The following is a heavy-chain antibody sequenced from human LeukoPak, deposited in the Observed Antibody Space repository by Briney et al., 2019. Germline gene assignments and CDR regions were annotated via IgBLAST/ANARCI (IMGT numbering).Heavy chain of an antibody. CDR1: GYTFTSYG. CDR2: ISAYNGNT. J-gene: IGHJ5*02. CDR3: AREGYSSSWRQKPYNWFDP. D-gene: IGHD6-13*01. Sequence: ASVKVSCKASGYTFTSYGISWVRQAPGQGLEWMGWISAYNGNTNYAQKLQGRVTMTTDTSTSTAYMELRSLRSDDTAVYYCAREGYSSSWRQKPYNWFDPWGQGTLVTVSS. V-gene: IGHV1-18*01.